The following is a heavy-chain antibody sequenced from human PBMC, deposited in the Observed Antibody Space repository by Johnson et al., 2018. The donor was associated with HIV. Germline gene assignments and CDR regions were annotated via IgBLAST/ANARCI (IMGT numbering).Heavy chain of an antibody. CDR1: GFRFSSYA. J-gene: IGHJ3*02. CDR3: AKDPGWFGEPGDAFDI. CDR2: ISYDGSNK. Sequence: QVQLVESGGGVVQPGRSLRLSCVASGFRFSSYAVHWVRQAPGKGLEWVAVISYDGSNKYYADSVKGRFTISRDNSKNTLYLQMNSLRAEDTAVYYCAKDPGWFGEPGDAFDIWGQGTMVTVSS. V-gene: IGHV3-30*04. D-gene: IGHD3-10*01.